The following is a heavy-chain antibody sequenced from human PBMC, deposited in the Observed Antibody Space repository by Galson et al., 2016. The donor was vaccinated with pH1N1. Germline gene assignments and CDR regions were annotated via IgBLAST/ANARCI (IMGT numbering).Heavy chain of an antibody. CDR2: IDPSSGST. Sequence: SVKVSCKASGYTLSRYYMHWLRQAPDQGLEWMGIIDPSSGSTTYAQKFQGRATMTHDTATNTVYMELSSLRSDDTAVYYCARRYYFDYWGQGTPVAVSS. J-gene: IGHJ4*02. CDR3: ARRYYFDY. V-gene: IGHV1-46*03. CDR1: GYTLSRYY.